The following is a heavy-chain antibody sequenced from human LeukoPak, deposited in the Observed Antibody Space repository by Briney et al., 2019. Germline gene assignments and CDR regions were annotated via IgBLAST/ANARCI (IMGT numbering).Heavy chain of an antibody. J-gene: IGHJ4*02. CDR2: ISSSSSYI. CDR3: ARGSASSGWNGDDY. CDR1: GFTFSSYS. Sequence: PGGSLRLSCAASGFTFSSYSMNWVRQAPGKGLEWVSSISSSSSYIYYADSVKGRFTISRDNAKNSPYLQMNSLRAEDTAVYYCARGSASSGWNGDDYWGQGTLVTVSS. D-gene: IGHD6-19*01. V-gene: IGHV3-21*01.